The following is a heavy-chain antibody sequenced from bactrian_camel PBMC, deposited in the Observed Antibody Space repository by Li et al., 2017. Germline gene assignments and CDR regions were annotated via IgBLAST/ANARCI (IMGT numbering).Heavy chain of an antibody. V-gene: IGHV3S40*01. CDR2: INSGGGTT. D-gene: IGHD8*01. Sequence: VQLVESGGGSAQAGGSLRLSCVVADFSKNTKCMGWFRQAPGKGLEWVSTINSGGGTTTYADSVKGRFTISRDNAKNTVYLQLNSLKIEDTAKYYCAPSHNVLDWNYWGQGTQVTVS. CDR3: APSHNVLDWNY. J-gene: IGHJ4*01. CDR1: DFSKNTKC.